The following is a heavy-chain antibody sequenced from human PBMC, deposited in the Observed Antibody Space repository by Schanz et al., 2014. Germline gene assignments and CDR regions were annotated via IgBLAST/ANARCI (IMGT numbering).Heavy chain of an antibody. CDR2: ISGGGGTT. J-gene: IGHJ4*02. CDR1: GFSFSDHA. V-gene: IGHV3-23*01. D-gene: IGHD6-19*01. Sequence: PGGSLRLSCAASGFSFSDHAMDWVRQAAGKGLEWVSAISGGGGTTYYADSVKGRFTISRDNSKNTLYLQMNSLRVEDTAVYYCAASSGWHPSTDYWGQGTLVTGSS. CDR3: AASSGWHPSTDY.